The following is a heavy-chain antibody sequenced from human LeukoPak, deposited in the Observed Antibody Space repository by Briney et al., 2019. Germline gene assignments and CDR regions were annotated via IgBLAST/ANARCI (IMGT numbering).Heavy chain of an antibody. CDR1: GFTFSSYA. CDR2: IKQDGSEK. D-gene: IGHD1-26*01. CDR3: ARDLYSGSYNEDW. V-gene: IGHV3-7*01. Sequence: GGSLRLSCAASGFTFSSYAMSWVRQAPGKGLEWVASIKQDGSEKNYVDSVKGRFTISRDDAKNSLYLQMNSLRAEDTAVYYCARDLYSGSYNEDWWGQGTLVTVSS. J-gene: IGHJ4*02.